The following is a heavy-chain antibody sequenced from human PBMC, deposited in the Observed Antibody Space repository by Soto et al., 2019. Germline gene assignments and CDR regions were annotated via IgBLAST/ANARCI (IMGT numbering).Heavy chain of an antibody. CDR2: ISAYNGNT. Sequence: GASVKVSCKASGYTFTSYGISWVRQAPGQGLEWMGWISAYNGNTNYAQKLQGRVTMTTDTSTSTAYMELRSLRSDDTAVYYCARDPLDYGDYSGRFDPWGQGTLVTVSS. J-gene: IGHJ5*02. D-gene: IGHD4-17*01. CDR1: GYTFTSYG. V-gene: IGHV1-18*01. CDR3: ARDPLDYGDYSGRFDP.